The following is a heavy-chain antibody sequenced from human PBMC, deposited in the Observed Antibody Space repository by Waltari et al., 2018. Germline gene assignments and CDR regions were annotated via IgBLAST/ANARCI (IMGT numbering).Heavy chain of an antibody. D-gene: IGHD3-3*01. V-gene: IGHV4-34*01. CDR3: ARAPVRITIFGVVIKPLDY. J-gene: IGHJ4*02. CDR2: INQSGRT. Sequence: QVQLQQWGAGLLKPSETLSLTCAVYGGSFSGYYWSWIRPPPGQGLEWIGEINQSGRTNDNPSLKSRCTISVDTSKNQFSLKLSSVTAADTAVYYCARAPVRITIFGVVIKPLDYWGQGTLVTVSS. CDR1: GGSFSGYY.